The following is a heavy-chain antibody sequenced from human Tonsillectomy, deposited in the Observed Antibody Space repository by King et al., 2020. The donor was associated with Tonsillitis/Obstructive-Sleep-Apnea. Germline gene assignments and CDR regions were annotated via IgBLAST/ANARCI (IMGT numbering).Heavy chain of an antibody. CDR2: INFNGGST. CDR3: AKEAYDTSCSCDY. D-gene: IGHD3-22*01. V-gene: IGHV3-64*01. Sequence: VQLVESGGGLVQPGGSLRLSCAASGFTFSSYAMHWVRQAPGKGLEFVSAINFNGGSTYYANSVKGRFTISRDNSRYTLYLQMGSLRADDMAVYYCAKEAYDTSCSCDYWGQGTLVTVSS. CDR1: GFTFSSYA. J-gene: IGHJ4*02.